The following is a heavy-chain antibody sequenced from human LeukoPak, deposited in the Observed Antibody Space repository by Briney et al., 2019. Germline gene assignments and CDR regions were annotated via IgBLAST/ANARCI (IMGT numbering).Heavy chain of an antibody. CDR2: IYYSGST. J-gene: IGHJ4*02. Sequence: PSEPLSLTCTVSGGSISTFYWSWIRQPPGKGLEWIGYIYYSGSTNYNPSLKSRVTISVDTSQNQFSLKLSSVTAADTAVYYCASSSSSPGFLAYWGQGTLVTVSS. CDR3: ASSSSSPGFLAY. V-gene: IGHV4-59*01. D-gene: IGHD6-6*01. CDR1: GGSISTFY.